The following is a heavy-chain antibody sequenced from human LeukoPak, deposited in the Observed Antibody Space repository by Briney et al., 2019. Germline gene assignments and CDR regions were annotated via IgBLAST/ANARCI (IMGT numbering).Heavy chain of an antibody. CDR2: ISYDGSNK. Sequence: GGSLRLSCTASGFIFSSYGMHWVRQAPGKGLEWVAVISYDGSNKYYADSVKGRFTISRDNSNNTLCLQMNSLRAEDTAVYYCAKQLGYCSDGSCYFPYWGQGTLVTVSS. D-gene: IGHD2-15*01. J-gene: IGHJ4*02. CDR1: GFIFSSYG. CDR3: AKQLGYCSDGSCYFPY. V-gene: IGHV3-30*18.